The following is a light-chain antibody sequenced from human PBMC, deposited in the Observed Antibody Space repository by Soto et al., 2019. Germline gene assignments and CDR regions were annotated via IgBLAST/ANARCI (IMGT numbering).Light chain of an antibody. V-gene: IGLV3-21*02. CDR3: QLWDSRDNHVV. J-gene: IGLJ3*02. Sequence: SYELTQPPSVSVAPGQTARITCGGSKLGSESVHWYRQKPGQAPVLVVYVDSDRPSGIPERFSGSNSGHTATLTINRVEAGDEADYYCQLWDSRDNHVVFGGGTKLPVL. CDR1: KLGSES. CDR2: VDS.